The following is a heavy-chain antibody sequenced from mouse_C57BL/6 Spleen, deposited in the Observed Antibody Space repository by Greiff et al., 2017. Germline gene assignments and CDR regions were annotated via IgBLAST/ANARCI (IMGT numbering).Heavy chain of an antibody. CDR3: ARQPRLGYFDY. Sequence: VQLQQSGAELVRPGASVKLSCKASGYTFTDYYINWVKQRPGQGLEWIARIYPGSGNTYYNEKFKGKATLTAEKSSSTAYMQLSSLTAEDSAVYFCARQPRLGYFDYWGQGTTLTVSS. CDR1: GYTFTDYY. J-gene: IGHJ2*01. V-gene: IGHV1-76*01. CDR2: IYPGSGNT. D-gene: IGHD3-2*02.